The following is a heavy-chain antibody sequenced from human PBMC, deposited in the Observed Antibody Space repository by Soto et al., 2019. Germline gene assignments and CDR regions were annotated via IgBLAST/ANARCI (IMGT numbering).Heavy chain of an antibody. CDR2: IKQDGSEK. J-gene: IGHJ4*02. CDR1: VFTFISYW. CDR3: AILLY. Sequence: PGWSLRLSCASSVFTFISYWMSWVRQAPGKGLEWVANIKQDGSEKYYVDSVKGRFTISRDNAKNSLYLQMNSLRAEDTAVYYCAILLYWGQGTLVTVSS. D-gene: IGHD1-26*01. V-gene: IGHV3-7*01.